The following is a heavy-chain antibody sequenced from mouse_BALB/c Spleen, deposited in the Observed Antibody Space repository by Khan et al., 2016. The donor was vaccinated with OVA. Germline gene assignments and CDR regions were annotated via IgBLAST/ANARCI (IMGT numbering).Heavy chain of an antibody. CDR2: ISYGGST. CDR1: GYSITSDYA. CDR3: ARKNYYGYAMDY. V-gene: IGHV3-2*02. D-gene: IGHD1-1*01. Sequence: LQQSGPGLVKPSQSLSLTCTVTGYSITSDYAWDWIRQFPGNKLEWMGYISYGGSTSYNPSLKSRISITRDTSKNQFFLQLNSVTTEDTATHYCARKNYYGYAMDYWGQGTSVTVSS. J-gene: IGHJ4*01.